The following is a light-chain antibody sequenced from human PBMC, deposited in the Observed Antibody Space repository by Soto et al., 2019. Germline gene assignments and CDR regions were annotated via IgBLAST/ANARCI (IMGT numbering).Light chain of an antibody. V-gene: IGKV1-33*01. CDR3: QQYDNLPPYT. J-gene: IGKJ2*01. CDR2: DAS. CDR1: RDISIY. Sequence: DIKMTQSPSSLSASVGDRVTITCQASRDISIYLNWYQQKPGKHPKLLVYDASNLHTGSPSRFSGSGSGTHFIFTISSLQPEDIATYYCQQYDNLPPYTFGQGTKLDIK.